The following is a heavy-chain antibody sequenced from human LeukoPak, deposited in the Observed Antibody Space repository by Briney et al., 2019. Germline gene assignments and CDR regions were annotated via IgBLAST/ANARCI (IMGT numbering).Heavy chain of an antibody. CDR2: LSGYNGNT. D-gene: IGHD1-26*01. Sequence: ASVKVSCKASGYTFNSYGISWVRQAPGQGLEWMGWLSGYNGNTNYAQKLQDRVTMTTDTSTTTAYMELRSLRSDDTAVYYCARSGFPGSYYADYWGQGTLVTVSS. J-gene: IGHJ4*02. CDR3: ARSGFPGSYYADY. CDR1: GYTFNSYG. V-gene: IGHV1-18*01.